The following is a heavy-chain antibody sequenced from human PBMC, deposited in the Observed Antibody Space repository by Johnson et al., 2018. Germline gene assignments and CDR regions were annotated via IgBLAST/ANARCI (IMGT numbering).Heavy chain of an antibody. V-gene: IGHV3-30*18. D-gene: IGHD3-16*01. CDR2: IWYDGSNK. CDR3: AKDKGTVTYGGWYYYGMDV. Sequence: QLVQSGGGVVQPGRSLRLSCAASGFTFSSYGMHWVRQAPGKGLEWVAVIWYDGSNKYYADSVKGRFTISRDNSKNTLYLQMNSLRAEDTALDYCAKDKGTVTYGGWYYYGMDVWGQGTTVTVSS. CDR1: GFTFSSYG. J-gene: IGHJ6*02.